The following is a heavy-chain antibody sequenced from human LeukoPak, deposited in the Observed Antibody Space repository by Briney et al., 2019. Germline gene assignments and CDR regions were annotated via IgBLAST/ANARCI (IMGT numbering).Heavy chain of an antibody. CDR1: GYTFTGYY. J-gene: IGHJ6*02. Sequence: ASVKVSCKASGYTFTGYYMHWVRQAPGQGLEWMGWINPNSGGTNYAQKLQGRVTMTTDTSTSTAYMELRSLRSDDTAVYYCARDPGESTSHYYYYGMDVWGQGTTVTVSS. V-gene: IGHV1-2*02. D-gene: IGHD2-2*01. CDR2: INPNSGGT. CDR3: ARDPGESTSHYYYYGMDV.